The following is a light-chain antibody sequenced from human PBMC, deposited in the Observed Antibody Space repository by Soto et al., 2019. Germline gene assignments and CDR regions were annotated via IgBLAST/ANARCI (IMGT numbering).Light chain of an antibody. V-gene: IGKV3-20*01. J-gene: IGKJ5*01. CDR2: DTS. CDR3: QQYGTSEII. Sequence: VWRLYPDTLSLSRRSRATLGCRVSQSLTNSYIAWYQVKPGQAPRLLIYDTSSRATGIPDRFCGSGSGTAFTLSIPRLEPDDFAVFYCQQYGTSEIIFGQGTRLEIK. CDR1: QSLTNSY.